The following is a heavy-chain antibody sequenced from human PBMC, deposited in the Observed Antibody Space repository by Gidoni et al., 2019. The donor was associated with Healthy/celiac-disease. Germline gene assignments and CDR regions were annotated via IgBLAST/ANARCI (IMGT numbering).Heavy chain of an antibody. V-gene: IGHV3-33*01. D-gene: IGHD3-3*01. Sequence: QGQLLESGGCVVQPGRSLRLSCAASGFTFTCHGMHRVRQAPGKGLEWVAVIWYDGSNKYYADSVKGRFTISRDNSKNTLYLQMNSLRAEDTAVYYCARKSRTIFGVVIIGDGMDVWGQGTTVTVSS. CDR2: IWYDGSNK. CDR1: GFTFTCHG. J-gene: IGHJ6*02. CDR3: ARKSRTIFGVVIIGDGMDV.